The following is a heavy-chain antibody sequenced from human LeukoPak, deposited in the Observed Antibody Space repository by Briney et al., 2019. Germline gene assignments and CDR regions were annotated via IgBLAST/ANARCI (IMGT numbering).Heavy chain of an antibody. CDR1: GGSISSYY. Sequence: SETLSLTRTVSGGSISSYYWSWIRQPPGKGLEWIGYIYYSGSTNYNPSLKSRVTISVDTSKNQFSLKLSSVTAADTAVYYCARQWEIAAAWFDPWGQGTLVTVSS. CDR2: IYYSGST. D-gene: IGHD6-13*01. CDR3: ARQWEIAAAWFDP. J-gene: IGHJ5*02. V-gene: IGHV4-59*01.